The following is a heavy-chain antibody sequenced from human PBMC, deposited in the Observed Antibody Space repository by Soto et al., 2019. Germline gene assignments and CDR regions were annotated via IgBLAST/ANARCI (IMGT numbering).Heavy chain of an antibody. J-gene: IGHJ4*02. Sequence: EVQLVESGGGLVQPGGSLRLSCAASGFTFSSDWMHWVRQAAGKGLVWVSRINMDGSSTNYADSVKGRFTISRDNAKNTLYLQMNSLRAEDTAVYYCARGPRGMYCNDFWGQGALVTVSS. CDR3: ARGPRGMYCNDF. V-gene: IGHV3-74*01. CDR2: INMDGSST. D-gene: IGHD2-8*02. CDR1: GFTFSSDW.